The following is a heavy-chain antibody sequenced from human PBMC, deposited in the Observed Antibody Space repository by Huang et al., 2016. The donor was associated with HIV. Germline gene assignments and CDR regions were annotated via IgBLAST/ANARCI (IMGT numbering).Heavy chain of an antibody. CDR1: GAAISSNDYS. V-gene: IGHV4-30-2*01. CDR3: ARGSYFWSGGFDH. J-gene: IGHJ4*02. Sequence: QLQLQESGSGLVKSSQTLSLSCTVSGAAISSNDYSWTWIRQPPGKGLEWIGHIYQSGSTTYSPSLRSRLTMSVDRSRNQFSLHLSSVTAADTAVYYCARGSYFWSGGFDHWGQGTLVTVSS. CDR2: IYQSGST. D-gene: IGHD3-3*01.